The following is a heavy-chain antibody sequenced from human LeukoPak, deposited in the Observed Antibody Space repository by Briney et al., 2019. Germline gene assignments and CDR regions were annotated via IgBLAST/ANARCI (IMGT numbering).Heavy chain of an antibody. J-gene: IGHJ4*02. Sequence: GGSLRLSCAASGFTFSIYDMSWVRQAPGKGLEWISSISGGSGSTYYADSVKGRFTISRDKSKNTLYLQMNSLRAEDTAVYYCATGHWGDYWGQGTLVTVSS. CDR1: GFTFSIYD. V-gene: IGHV3-23*01. CDR3: ATGHWGDY. D-gene: IGHD7-27*01. CDR2: ISGGSGST.